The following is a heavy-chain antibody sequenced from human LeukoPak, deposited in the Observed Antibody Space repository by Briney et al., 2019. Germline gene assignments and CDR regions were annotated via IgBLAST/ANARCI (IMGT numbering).Heavy chain of an antibody. D-gene: IGHD3-10*01. Sequence: GGPLRLSCAASGFTFSSYSMNWVRQAPGKGLEWVSSISSSSSYIYYADSVKGRFTISRDNAKNSLYLQMNSLRAEDTAVYYCATTKVRGVNRNWFDPWGQGTLVTVSS. CDR2: ISSSSSYI. CDR1: GFTFSSYS. J-gene: IGHJ5*02. V-gene: IGHV3-21*01. CDR3: ATTKVRGVNRNWFDP.